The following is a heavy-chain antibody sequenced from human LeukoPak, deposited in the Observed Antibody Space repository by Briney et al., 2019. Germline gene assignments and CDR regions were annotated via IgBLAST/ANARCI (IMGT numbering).Heavy chain of an antibody. CDR1: GFTFSSYS. CDR2: ISSGSSYI. J-gene: IGHJ4*02. V-gene: IGHV3-21*01. Sequence: PGGSLRLSCAASGFTFSSYSMNWVRQGPRKGLEWVSSISSGSSYIYYADSVKGRFTISRDNANNSLYLQMNSLRAEDTAFYYCARERLNNPGPKDSWGQGTLVAVSS. D-gene: IGHD1-7*01. CDR3: ARERLNNPGPKDS.